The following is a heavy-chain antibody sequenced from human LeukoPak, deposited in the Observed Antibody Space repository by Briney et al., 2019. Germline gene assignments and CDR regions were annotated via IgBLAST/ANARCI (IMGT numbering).Heavy chain of an antibody. J-gene: IGHJ3*02. CDR2: IWYDGSYK. V-gene: IGHV3-33*01. CDR3: ARDLLIAVAGHDAFDI. D-gene: IGHD6-19*01. CDR1: GFTFSSYG. Sequence: GRSLRLSCAASGFTFSSYGMHWVRQAPGKGLEWVAIIWYDGSYKYYADSVKGRFTISRDNSKNTVYLQMNSLRAEDTAVYYCARDLLIAVAGHDAFDIWGQGTMVTVSS.